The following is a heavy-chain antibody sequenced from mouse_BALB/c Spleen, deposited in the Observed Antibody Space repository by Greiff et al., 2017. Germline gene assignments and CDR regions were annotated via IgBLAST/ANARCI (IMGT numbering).Heavy chain of an antibody. Sequence: VKLMESGPGLVAPSQSLSITCTVSGFSLTSYGVHWVRQPPGKGLEWLGVIWAGGSTNYNSALMSRLSISKDNSKSQVFLKMNSLQTDDTAMYYCARAGGSSYDYAMDYWGQGTSVTVSS. D-gene: IGHD1-1*01. CDR3: ARAGGSSYDYAMDY. J-gene: IGHJ4*01. CDR2: IWAGGST. CDR1: GFSLTSYG. V-gene: IGHV2-9*02.